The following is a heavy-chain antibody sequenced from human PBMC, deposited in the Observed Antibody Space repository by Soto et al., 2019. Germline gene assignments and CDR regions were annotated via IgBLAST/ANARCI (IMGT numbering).Heavy chain of an antibody. CDR1: GFTFSSYA. J-gene: IGHJ4*02. V-gene: IGHV3-30-3*01. Sequence: QVQLVESGGGVVQPGRSLRLSCAASGFTFSSYAMHWVRQAPGKGLEWVAVISYDGSNKYYADSVKGRFTISRDNSKNTLYLQMNSLRAEDTAGYYCASLLGGGPFDYWGQGTLVAVSS. CDR3: ASLLGGGPFDY. CDR2: ISYDGSNK. D-gene: IGHD7-27*01.